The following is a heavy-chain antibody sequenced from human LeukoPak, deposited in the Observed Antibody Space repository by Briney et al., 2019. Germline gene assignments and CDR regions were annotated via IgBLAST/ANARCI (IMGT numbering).Heavy chain of an antibody. CDR2: IWYDGSNK. CDR1: GFTFRSYG. V-gene: IGHV3-30*02. J-gene: IGHJ6*03. CDR3: AKDSYYYYIDV. Sequence: GGSLRLSCAASGFTFRSYGMHWVRQAPGKGLEWVTFIWYDGSNKYYTDSVKGRFTISRDNSKNTLYLQMNSLRTEDTAVYYSAKDSYYYYIDVWGKGTTVTVSS.